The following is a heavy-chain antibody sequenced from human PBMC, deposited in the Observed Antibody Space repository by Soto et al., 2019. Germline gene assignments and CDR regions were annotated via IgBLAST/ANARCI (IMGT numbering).Heavy chain of an antibody. J-gene: IGHJ4*02. D-gene: IGHD3-16*02. V-gene: IGHV1-8*01. CDR1: GSTFTSYD. CDR3: ARGVLSACGGVIVRGFDY. CDR2: MNPNSGNT. Sequence: QVQLVQSGAEVKKPGASVKVSCKASGSTFTSYDINWVRQATGQGLEWMGWMNPNSGNTGYAQKFQGRVTVTRTPSVSTAYMGLSSLRSEDTAVYYCARGVLSACGGVIVRGFDYWGQGTLVTVSS.